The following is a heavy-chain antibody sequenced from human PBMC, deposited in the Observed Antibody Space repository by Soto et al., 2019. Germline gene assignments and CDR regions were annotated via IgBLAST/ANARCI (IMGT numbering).Heavy chain of an antibody. CDR2: TYYSGST. D-gene: IGHD3-3*01. CDR1: GGSISSYY. Sequence: PSETLSLTCTVSGGSISSYYWSWIRQPPGKGLEWIGYTYYSGSTNYNPSLKSRVTISVDTSKNQFSLKLSPVTPADTAVYYCARDRYDFWGGHNMGWYFDYWGQGTLVTVSS. V-gene: IGHV4-59*01. CDR3: ARDRYDFWGGHNMGWYFDY. J-gene: IGHJ4*02.